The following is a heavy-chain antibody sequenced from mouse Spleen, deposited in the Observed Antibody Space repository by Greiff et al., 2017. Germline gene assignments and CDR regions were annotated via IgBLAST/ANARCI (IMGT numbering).Heavy chain of an antibody. J-gene: IGHJ2*01. CDR2: IYPGNSDT. Sequence: EVQGVESGTVLARPGASVKMSCKTSGYTFTSYWMHWVKQRPGQGLEWIGAIYPGNSDTSYNQKFKGKAKLTAVTSASTAYMELSSLTNEDSAVYYCIPQLGQGIYFDYWGQGTTLTVSS. V-gene: IGHV1-5*01. CDR3: IPQLGQGIYFDY. CDR1: GYTFTSYW. D-gene: IGHD4-1*01.